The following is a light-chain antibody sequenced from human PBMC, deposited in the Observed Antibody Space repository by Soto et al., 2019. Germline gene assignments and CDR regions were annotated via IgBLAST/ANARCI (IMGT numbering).Light chain of an antibody. CDR1: SSDVGGYNY. J-gene: IGLJ2*01. CDR2: DVS. Sequence: QSALTQPASVSGSPGQSITISCTGTSSDVGGYNYVSWYQQHPGKATKLMIYDVSNRPSGVSNRFSGSKSGNTASLPISGLQAEDEADYYCSSYTSSSTLVVFGGGTKLTVL. CDR3: SSYTSSSTLVV. V-gene: IGLV2-14*01.